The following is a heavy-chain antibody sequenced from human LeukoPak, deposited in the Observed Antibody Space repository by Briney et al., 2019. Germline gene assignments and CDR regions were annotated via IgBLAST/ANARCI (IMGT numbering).Heavy chain of an antibody. CDR1: GGTLSRYA. J-gene: IGHJ4*02. D-gene: IGHD5-12*01. CDR3: AREGLVVAHLDY. V-gene: IGHV1-69*05. Sequence: ASVKVSCKASGGTLSRYAISWVREAPGQGLEWMERIIPIFGTANYAQKFQGRVTITTDESTSTAYMELSSLRSEDTAVYYCAREGLVVAHLDYWGQGTLVTASS. CDR2: IIPIFGTA.